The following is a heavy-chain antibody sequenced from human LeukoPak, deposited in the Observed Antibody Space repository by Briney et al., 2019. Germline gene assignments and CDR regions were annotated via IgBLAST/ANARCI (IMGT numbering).Heavy chain of an antibody. D-gene: IGHD2-2*01. J-gene: IGHJ6*03. CDR2: ISSSSSTI. Sequence: GGSLRLSCAASGFTFSSYSMNWVRQAPGKGLEWVSYISSSSSTIYYADSVKGRFTISRDNAKNSLYLQMNSLRAEDTAVYYCARASYCSSTSCYPYYYYYMDVWGKRTTVTVSS. V-gene: IGHV3-48*01. CDR1: GFTFSSYS. CDR3: ARASYCSSTSCYPYYYYYMDV.